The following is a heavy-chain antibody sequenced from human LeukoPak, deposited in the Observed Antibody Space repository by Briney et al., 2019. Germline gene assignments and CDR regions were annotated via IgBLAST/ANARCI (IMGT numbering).Heavy chain of an antibody. CDR2: INHSGST. J-gene: IGHJ4*02. CDR3: ARGRNDYDSSGYYLDY. Sequence: SETLSLTCAVYGGSFSGYYWSWIRQPPGKGLEWIAEINHSGSTNYNPSLKSRVTISVDTSKNQFSLKLSSVTAADTAVYYCARGRNDYDSSGYYLDYWGQGTLVTVSS. V-gene: IGHV4-34*01. D-gene: IGHD3-22*01. CDR1: GGSFSGYY.